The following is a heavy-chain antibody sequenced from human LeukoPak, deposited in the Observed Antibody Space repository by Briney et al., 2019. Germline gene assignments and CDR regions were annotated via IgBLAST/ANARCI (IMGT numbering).Heavy chain of an antibody. Sequence: SETLSLTCAISGGSISSYYWSWIRQPAGKGLEWIGRIYSTGSTNYNPSLKSRVTMSVDASKNQFSLRLRSVTAADTAVYYCARQIASAGTAGFDFWGQGALVTVSS. CDR1: GGSISSYY. D-gene: IGHD6-13*01. V-gene: IGHV4-4*07. J-gene: IGHJ4*02. CDR3: ARQIASAGTAGFDF. CDR2: IYSTGST.